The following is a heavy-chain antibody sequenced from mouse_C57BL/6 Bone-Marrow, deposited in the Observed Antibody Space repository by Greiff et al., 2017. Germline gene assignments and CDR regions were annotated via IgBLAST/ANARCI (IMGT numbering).Heavy chain of an antibody. D-gene: IGHD4-1*02. Sequence: EVQLVESGPGLVKPSQSLSLTCSVTGYSITSGYYWNWIRQFPGNKLEWMGYISYDGSNNYNPSLKNRISITRDTSKNQFFLKLNSVTTEDTATYYCARCPFNWAWFAYWGQGTLVTVSA. J-gene: IGHJ3*01. V-gene: IGHV3-6*01. CDR1: GYSITSGYY. CDR2: ISYDGSN. CDR3: ARCPFNWAWFAY.